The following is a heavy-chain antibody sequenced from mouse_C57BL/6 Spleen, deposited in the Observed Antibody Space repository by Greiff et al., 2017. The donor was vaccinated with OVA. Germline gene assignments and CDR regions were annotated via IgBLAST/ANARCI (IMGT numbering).Heavy chain of an antibody. CDR1: GYTFTSYW. D-gene: IGHD1-1*01. CDR2: INPSNGGT. Sequence: QVHVKQPGTELVKPGASVKLSCKASGYTFTSYWMHWVKQRPGQGLEWIGNINPSNGGTNYNEKFKSKATLTVDKSSSTAYMQLSSLTSEDSAVYYCARSIYYGSSYGYWGQGTTLTVSS. J-gene: IGHJ2*01. CDR3: ARSIYYGSSYGY. V-gene: IGHV1-53*01.